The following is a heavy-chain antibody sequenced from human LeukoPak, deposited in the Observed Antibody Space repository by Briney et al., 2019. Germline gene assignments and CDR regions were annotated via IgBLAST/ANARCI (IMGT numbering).Heavy chain of an antibody. D-gene: IGHD2-2*01. Sequence: GGSLRLSCAASGFTFSTYWMSWVRQAPGKGLEWVANIRQDGSDKYYVDSVKGRFTISRDNAKNSLYLQMNSLRAEDTAVYYCASTIVVVPAAHDAFDIWGQGTMVTVSS. CDR3: ASTIVVVPAAHDAFDI. V-gene: IGHV3-7*01. CDR2: IRQDGSDK. J-gene: IGHJ3*02. CDR1: GFTFSTYW.